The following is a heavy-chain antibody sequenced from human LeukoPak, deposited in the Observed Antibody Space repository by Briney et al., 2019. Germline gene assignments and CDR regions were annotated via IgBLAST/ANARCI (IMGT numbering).Heavy chain of an antibody. J-gene: IGHJ5*02. CDR3: ARVAGAPLDP. Sequence: PSETLSLTCTVSGGSISSSSYYWGWIRQPPGKGLEWIGSIYYSGSTYYNPSLKSRVTISVDTSKNQFSLKLSSVTAAETAVYYCARVAGAPLDPWGQGTLVTVSS. D-gene: IGHD1-26*01. V-gene: IGHV4-39*07. CDR1: GGSISSSSYY. CDR2: IYYSGST.